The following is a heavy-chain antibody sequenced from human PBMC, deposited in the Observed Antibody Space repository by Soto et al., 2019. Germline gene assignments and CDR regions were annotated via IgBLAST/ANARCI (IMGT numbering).Heavy chain of an antibody. Sequence: SETLSLTCTVSGGSISSSSYYWAWIRQPPGKGLEWIGSIYYSGSSYYNPSLKSRLTISVDTSKNQVSLELSSVTAADTAVYYCASRLRSGYCSGGTCNNGFGPWGQGTLVTVSS. CDR2: IYYSGSS. D-gene: IGHD2-15*01. V-gene: IGHV4-39*01. J-gene: IGHJ5*02. CDR3: ASRLRSGYCSGGTCNNGFGP. CDR1: GGSISSSSYY.